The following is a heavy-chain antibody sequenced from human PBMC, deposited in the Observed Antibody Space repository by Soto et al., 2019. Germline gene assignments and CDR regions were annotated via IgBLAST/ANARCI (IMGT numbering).Heavy chain of an antibody. CDR3: ARRAGGVSWGSRIDWYFDL. D-gene: IGHD3-16*01. CDR2: ISGSGGTT. CDR1: GLTFGSYA. Sequence: EVQLLESGGDLVQPGGSLRLSCVASGLTFGSYAMNWVRQAPGEGLEWVSTISGSGGTTYYADSVKGRFTISRDNSQNTVYLQMNSLRGEDTATYYGARRAGGVSWGSRIDWYFDLWGRGTVVAVSS. V-gene: IGHV3-23*01. J-gene: IGHJ2*01.